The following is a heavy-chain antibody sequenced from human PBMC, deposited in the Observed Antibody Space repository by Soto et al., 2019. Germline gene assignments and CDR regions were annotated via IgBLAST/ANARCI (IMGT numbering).Heavy chain of an antibody. J-gene: IGHJ4*02. Sequence: PSETLSLTCGVSGGSLSGATYSWNWIRQTPGKGLEWIGYIFPSGTTYYNPSLRSRVTISIVVSKNQFSLSLRSLTAADTAVYYCARSREFDYWSQGTLVTVSS. V-gene: IGHV4-30-2*01. CDR1: GGSLSGATYS. CDR2: IFPSGTT. CDR3: ARSREFDY.